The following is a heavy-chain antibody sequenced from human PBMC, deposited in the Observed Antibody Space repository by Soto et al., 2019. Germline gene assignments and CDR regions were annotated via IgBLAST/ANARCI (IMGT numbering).Heavy chain of an antibody. CDR2: ISAYNGNT. J-gene: IGHJ6*02. CDR3: ARVLAESHYYYYGMDV. CDR1: GYTFTSYG. Sequence: ASVKVSCKASGYTFTSYGISWVRQAPGQGLEWMGWISAYNGNTNYAQKLQGRVTMTTDTSTSTAYMELRSLRSDDTAVYYCARVLAESHYYYYGMDVWGQGTTVTGSS. V-gene: IGHV1-18*01.